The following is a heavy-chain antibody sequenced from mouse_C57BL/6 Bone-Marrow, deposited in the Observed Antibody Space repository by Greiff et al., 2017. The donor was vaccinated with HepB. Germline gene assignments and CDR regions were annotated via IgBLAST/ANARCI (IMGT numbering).Heavy chain of an antibody. CDR2: IDPSDSET. Sequence: QVQLQQPGAELVRPGSPVKLSCKASGYTFTSYWMHWVKQRPIQGLEWIGNIDPSDSETHYNQKFQDKATVTVDKSSSTAYMQLSSLTSEDSAVYYCARCPYDYGAYWGQGTLVTVSA. CDR3: ARCPYDYGAY. V-gene: IGHV1-52*01. J-gene: IGHJ3*01. CDR1: GYTFTSYW. D-gene: IGHD2-4*01.